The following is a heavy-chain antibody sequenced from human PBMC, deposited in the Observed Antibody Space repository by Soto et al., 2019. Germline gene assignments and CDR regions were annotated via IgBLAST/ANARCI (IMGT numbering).Heavy chain of an antibody. V-gene: IGHV3-33*06. CDR2: MWNDGSNK. CDR1: GFTFSSYG. CDR3: AKEFRSGPFDY. Sequence: GGSLRLSCAASGFTFSSYGMHWVRQAPGKGLEWVAVMWNDGSNKYYADSVKGRFTISRDNSKNTVYLQMNSLRAEDTAVYYWAKEFRSGPFDYWGQGTLVTVSS. D-gene: IGHD3-3*01. J-gene: IGHJ4*02.